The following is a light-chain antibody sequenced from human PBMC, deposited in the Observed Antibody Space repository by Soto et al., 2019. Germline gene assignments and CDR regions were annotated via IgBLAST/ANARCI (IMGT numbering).Light chain of an antibody. CDR2: NVS. CDR1: QRVYNW. Sequence: QMTQSPSTVSASVGASVTITCRADQRVYNWLAWYQQKPGKAPKLLMSNVSTLETGVSSRFRGSGFGTEFTLAITSLQPDDFGTYCCQQYNSYVSFDPGTRV. V-gene: IGKV1-5*01. J-gene: IGKJ3*01. CDR3: QQYNSYVS.